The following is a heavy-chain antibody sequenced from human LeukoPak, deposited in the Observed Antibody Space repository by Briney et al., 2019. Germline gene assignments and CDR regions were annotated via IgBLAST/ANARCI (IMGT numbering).Heavy chain of an antibody. V-gene: IGHV1-18*01. CDR2: ISAYNGNT. CDR3: TYQPRPGFQNPYYYYGMDV. J-gene: IGHJ6*02. CDR1: GYTFTSYG. D-gene: IGHD2-2*01. Sequence: ASVKVSCKASGYTFTSYGISWVRQAPGQGLEWMGWISAYNGNTNYAQKLQGRVTMTTDTSTSTAYMELRSLRSDDTAVYYCTYQPRPGFQNPYYYYGMDVWGQGTTVTVSS.